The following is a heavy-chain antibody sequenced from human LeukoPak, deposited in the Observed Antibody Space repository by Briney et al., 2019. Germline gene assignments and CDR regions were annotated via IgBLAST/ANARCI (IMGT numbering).Heavy chain of an antibody. D-gene: IGHD3-22*01. V-gene: IGHV3-20*04. CDR2: INWNGGRT. J-gene: IGHJ4*02. CDR3: ARDQNYYDSSGYYYLDY. Sequence: GSLRLSCAASGFTFDDYGMSWVRQAPGKGLEWVSGINWNGGRTGYADSVKGRFTISRDNAKNSLYLQMNSLRAEDTALYYCARDQNYYDSSGYYYLDYWGQGTLVTVSS. CDR1: GFTFDDYG.